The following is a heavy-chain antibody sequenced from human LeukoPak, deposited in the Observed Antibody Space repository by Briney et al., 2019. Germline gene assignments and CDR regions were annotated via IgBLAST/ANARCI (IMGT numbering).Heavy chain of an antibody. V-gene: IGHV1-46*01. CDR1: GYTFTSYD. CDR2: INPSGGST. D-gene: IGHD2-15*01. J-gene: IGHJ4*02. CDR3: ARVYCSGGSCSKGNYFDY. Sequence: ASVKVSCKASGYTFTSYDINWVRQAPGQGLEWMGIINPSGGSTSYAQKFQGRVTMTRDMSTSTVYMELSSLRSEDTAVYYCARVYCSGGSCSKGNYFDYWGQGTLVTVSS.